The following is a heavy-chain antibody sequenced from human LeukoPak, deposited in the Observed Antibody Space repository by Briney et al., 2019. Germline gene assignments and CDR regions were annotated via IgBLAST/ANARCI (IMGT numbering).Heavy chain of an antibody. Sequence: PSETLSLTCTVSGVSISSSNSYWGWIRQPPGKGLEWIGSIYYSGNTYYNASLKSQVSISIDTSKNQFSLRLTSVTAADTAVYYCARLDYGSGSSIDYWGQGTLVTVSS. CDR2: IYYSGNT. J-gene: IGHJ4*02. CDR1: GVSISSSNSY. CDR3: ARLDYGSGSSIDY. V-gene: IGHV4-39*01. D-gene: IGHD3-10*01.